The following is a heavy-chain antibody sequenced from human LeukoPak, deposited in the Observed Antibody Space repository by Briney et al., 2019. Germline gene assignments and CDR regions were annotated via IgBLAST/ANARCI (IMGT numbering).Heavy chain of an antibody. J-gene: IGHJ4*02. CDR1: GGSIRRSTYY. D-gene: IGHD2-2*01. CDR3: ASPLGYCSSTDCYGDY. Sequence: SETLSLTCTVSGGSIRRSTYYWGWIRQPPGKGLEWIGSIHYRGSTYYNPSLESRVTISVDTSKNQFSLKLNSVTAADTDVYYCASPLGYCSSTDCYGDYWGQGTLVTVSS. V-gene: IGHV4-39*01. CDR2: IHYRGST.